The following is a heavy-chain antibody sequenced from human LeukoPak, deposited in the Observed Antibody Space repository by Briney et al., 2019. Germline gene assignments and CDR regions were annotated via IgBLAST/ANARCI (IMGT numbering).Heavy chain of an antibody. Sequence: PGGSLRLSCSASGFTFSTFAMHWVRQAPGKRLEYVSGINNNGDSTYYSDSVKARLTISRDNSKNTLFLQMASLRAEDTAVYYCVKTMMTFGGVIRTDVFDIWGQGTMVIVSS. V-gene: IGHV3-64D*06. J-gene: IGHJ3*02. CDR1: GFTFSTFA. D-gene: IGHD3-16*01. CDR2: INNNGDST. CDR3: VKTMMTFGGVIRTDVFDI.